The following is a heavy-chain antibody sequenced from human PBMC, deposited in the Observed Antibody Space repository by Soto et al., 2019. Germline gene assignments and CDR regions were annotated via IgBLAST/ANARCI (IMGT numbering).Heavy chain of an antibody. D-gene: IGHD3-3*01. CDR3: ARHDKQYYDFWSGYSYFYYGMDV. J-gene: IGHJ6*02. CDR1: GYLFTSYW. Sequence: KVSCKASGYLFTSYWISWVRQMPGKGLERRGRIDPSDSYTNYSPSFQGPVTISADKSISTAYLQWSSLKASDTAMYYCARHDKQYYDFWSGYSYFYYGMDVWGQGTTVTVSS. V-gene: IGHV5-10-1*01. CDR2: IDPSDSYT.